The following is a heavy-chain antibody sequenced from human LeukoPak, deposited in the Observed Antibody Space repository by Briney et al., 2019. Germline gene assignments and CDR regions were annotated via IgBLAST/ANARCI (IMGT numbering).Heavy chain of an antibody. CDR3: ARRGSYYYYGMDV. V-gene: IGHV4-39*01. CDR1: GGSISSSSYY. CDR2: IYYSGST. D-gene: IGHD2-15*01. J-gene: IGHJ6*02. Sequence: SETLSLTCTVSGGSISSSSYYWGWIRQPPGKGLEWIGSIYYSGSTYYNPSLKSRVTISVDTSKNQFSLKLSSVTAADTAVYYCARRGSYYYYGMDVWGQGTTVTVSS.